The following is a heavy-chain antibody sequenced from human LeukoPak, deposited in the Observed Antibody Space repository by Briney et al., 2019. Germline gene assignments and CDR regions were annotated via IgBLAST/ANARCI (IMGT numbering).Heavy chain of an antibody. CDR1: GFTFSDYY. Sequence: NPGGSLRLSCAASGFTFSDYYMSWIRQAPGKGLEWVSYISSSGSTIYYADSVKGRFTISRDNAKNSLYLQMNSLRAEDTAVYYCARDRTPYCSSTSCFSYYYYGMDVWGQGTTVTVSS. CDR3: ARDRTPYCSSTSCFSYYYYGMDV. V-gene: IGHV3-11*01. J-gene: IGHJ6*02. CDR2: ISSSGSTI. D-gene: IGHD2-2*01.